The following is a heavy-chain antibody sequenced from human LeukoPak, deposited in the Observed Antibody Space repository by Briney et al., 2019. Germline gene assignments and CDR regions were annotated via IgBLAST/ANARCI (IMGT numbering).Heavy chain of an antibody. CDR2: INPNSGGT. D-gene: IGHD4-17*01. CDR1: GYTFTVYY. V-gene: IGHV1-2*02. J-gene: IGHJ4*02. CDR3: ALNDYGDGLGY. Sequence: ASVLVSCKASGYTFTVYYIHWVRQAPGQGLEWMGWINPNSGGTKYAQRFQGRVTMTRDTSFSTAYMELSRLRSDDTAVYYCALNDYGDGLGYWGQGTLVTV.